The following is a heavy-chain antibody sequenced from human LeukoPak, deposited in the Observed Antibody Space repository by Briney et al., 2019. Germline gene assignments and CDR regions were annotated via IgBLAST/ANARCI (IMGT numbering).Heavy chain of an antibody. J-gene: IGHJ4*02. V-gene: IGHV3-15*01. CDR1: GLAFSSVW. Sequence: PGGSLRLSCAASGLAFSSVWMSWVRQAPGKGLEWVGRIKSKADDGTTDYAPPVKGRFTISSDDSKNMVYLQMNNMKNDDTAVFFCTTDSVNYFGSGSYSWWDFWGQGTLVTVSS. CDR2: IKSKADDGTT. D-gene: IGHD3-10*01. CDR3: TTDSVNYFGSGSYSWWDF.